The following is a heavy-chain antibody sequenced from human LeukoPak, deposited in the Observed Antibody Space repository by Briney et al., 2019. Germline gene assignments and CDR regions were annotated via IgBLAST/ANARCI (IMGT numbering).Heavy chain of an antibody. Sequence: ASETLSLTCTVSGGSISGSSYYWGWIRQPPGKGLEWIGSIYYSGSTYYNPSLKSRVTISVDTSKNQFSLKLNSVTATDTAVYYCATHYGPWGQGTLVTVSS. CDR2: IYYSGST. D-gene: IGHD3-10*01. CDR1: GGSISGSSYY. J-gene: IGHJ4*02. V-gene: IGHV4-39*01. CDR3: ATHYGP.